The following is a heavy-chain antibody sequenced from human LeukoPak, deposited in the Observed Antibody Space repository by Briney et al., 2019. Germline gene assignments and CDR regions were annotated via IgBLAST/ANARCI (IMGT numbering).Heavy chain of an antibody. Sequence: ASVKVSFKASGFTFTSSAMQWVRQARGQRPEWIGWIVVGSGNTNYAQKFQERVTITRDMSTSTAYMELSSLRSEDTAVYYCAAHPDYGDYDGIPMPYYYYGMDVWGQGTTVTVSS. J-gene: IGHJ6*02. D-gene: IGHD4-17*01. V-gene: IGHV1-58*02. CDR3: AAHPDYGDYDGIPMPYYYYGMDV. CDR2: IVVGSGNT. CDR1: GFTFTSSA.